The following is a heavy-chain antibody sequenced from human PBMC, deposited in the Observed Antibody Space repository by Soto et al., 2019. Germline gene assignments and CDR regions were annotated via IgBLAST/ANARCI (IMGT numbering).Heavy chain of an antibody. CDR3: ARANRNDLLADP. V-gene: IGHV1-8*01. Sequence: QVQLVQSGAEVRKPGASVKVSCKASGYTFSNYDIAWVRQAAGQGLEWMGWMNPNSANTGYTQKFQGRVAMTSDSSISTAYMELSSLTSEDAAVYCCARANRNDLLADPWGQGTLVTVST. J-gene: IGHJ5*02. D-gene: IGHD1-1*01. CDR2: MNPNSANT. CDR1: GYTFSNYD.